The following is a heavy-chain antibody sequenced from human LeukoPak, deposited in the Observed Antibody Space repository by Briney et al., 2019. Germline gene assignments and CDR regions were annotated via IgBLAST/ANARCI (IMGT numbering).Heavy chain of an antibody. Sequence: PGGSLRLSCVASGFTFSYYSMNWVRQAPGKGLEWVSYINSISGEIRYADSVKGRFTISRDDAKNSLYLQMNSLRDEDTAVYYCARGLVVAGTDWYFDLWGRGTLVTVSS. V-gene: IGHV3-48*02. D-gene: IGHD6-19*01. J-gene: IGHJ2*01. CDR3: ARGLVVAGTDWYFDL. CDR2: INSISGEI. CDR1: GFTFSYYS.